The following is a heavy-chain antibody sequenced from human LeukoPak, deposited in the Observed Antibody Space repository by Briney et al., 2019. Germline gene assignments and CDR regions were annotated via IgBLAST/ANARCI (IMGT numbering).Heavy chain of an antibody. Sequence: PSETLSLTCTVPGGSISSYYWSWLRQPPGKGLEWLGYIYYSGSTNYNPSLKSRVTISVDTSKNQFSLKLSSVTAADTAVYYCARVTYYYDSSGYYYGSYFDYWGQGTLVTVSS. CDR1: GGSISSYY. CDR2: IYYSGST. CDR3: ARVTYYYDSSGYYYGSYFDY. J-gene: IGHJ4*02. D-gene: IGHD3-22*01. V-gene: IGHV4-59*01.